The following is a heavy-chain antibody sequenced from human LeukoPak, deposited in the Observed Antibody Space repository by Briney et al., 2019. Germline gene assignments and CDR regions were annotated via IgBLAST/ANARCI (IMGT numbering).Heavy chain of an antibody. J-gene: IGHJ4*02. CDR3: AKSGGYGLIDK. V-gene: IGHV4-59*04. Sequence: SETLSLTCTVSGGSISSYYWGWIRQPPGKGLEWIGNIYYTGSTYYNVAFKSRGTIFIDTSKNLFSLRLNSMTAADTAVYYCAKSGGYGLIDKWGQPTLVADSS. CDR1: GGSISSYY. CDR2: IYYTGST. D-gene: IGHD1-26*01.